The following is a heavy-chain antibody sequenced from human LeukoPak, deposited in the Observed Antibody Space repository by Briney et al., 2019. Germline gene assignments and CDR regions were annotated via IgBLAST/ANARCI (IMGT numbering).Heavy chain of an antibody. J-gene: IGHJ3*02. D-gene: IGHD5-24*01. CDR3: ARVHPLVEMATIGAFDI. Sequence: SVKVSCKASGGTFSSYAISWVRQAPGQGLEWMGGIIPIFGTANYAQKFQGRVTITADESTSTAYMELSSLRSEDTAVYYCARVHPLVEMATIGAFDIWGQGTMVTVSS. V-gene: IGHV1-69*13. CDR2: IIPIFGTA. CDR1: GGTFSSYA.